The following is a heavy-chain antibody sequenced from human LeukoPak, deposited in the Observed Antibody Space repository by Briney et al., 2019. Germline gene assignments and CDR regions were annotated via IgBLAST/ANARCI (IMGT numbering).Heavy chain of an antibody. J-gene: IGHJ4*02. CDR1: GYTFTTYG. Sequence: VASVKVSCKASGYTFTTYGISWVRQAPGQGLEWMGWISAYNSDTYFAQKLQARVTMTTDTSTSTAYMELRSLRSDDTAVYYCARLCSGGSCYPHYWGQGTLVTVSS. V-gene: IGHV1-18*01. CDR2: ISAYNSDT. D-gene: IGHD2-15*01. CDR3: ARLCSGGSCYPHY.